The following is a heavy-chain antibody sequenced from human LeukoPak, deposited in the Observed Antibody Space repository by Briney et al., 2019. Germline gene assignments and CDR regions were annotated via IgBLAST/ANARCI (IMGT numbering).Heavy chain of an antibody. V-gene: IGHV3-9*01. J-gene: IGHJ4*02. CDR2: ISWNSGSI. CDR3: AKSRSSGSYCIDY. Sequence: SGGSLRLSCAASGFTFDDYAMHWVRQAPGKGLEWVSGISWNSGSIGYADSVKGRFTISRDNAKNSLYLQMNSLRAEDTAVYYCAKSRSSGSYCIDYWGQGTLVTVSS. D-gene: IGHD3-10*01. CDR1: GFTFDDYA.